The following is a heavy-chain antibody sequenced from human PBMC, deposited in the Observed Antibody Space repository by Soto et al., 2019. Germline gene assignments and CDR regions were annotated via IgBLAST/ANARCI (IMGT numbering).Heavy chain of an antibody. J-gene: IGHJ6*03. CDR2: ISSSGSTI. D-gene: IGHD2-8*01. V-gene: IGHV3-11*01. Sequence: GGSLRLSCAASGFTFSDYYMSWIRQAPGKGLEWVSYISSSGSTIYYADSVKGRFTISRDNAKNSLYLQMNSLRAEDTAVYYCARSVPPDIVLAHYYYYYMDVWGKGTTVTVSS. CDR3: ARSVPPDIVLAHYYYYYMDV. CDR1: GFTFSDYY.